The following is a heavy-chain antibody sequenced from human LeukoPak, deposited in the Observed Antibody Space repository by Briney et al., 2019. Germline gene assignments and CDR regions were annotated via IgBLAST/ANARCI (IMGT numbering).Heavy chain of an antibody. CDR2: LDSRSGII. D-gene: IGHD2-2*01. V-gene: IGHV3-48*04. Sequence: GGSLRLSCTASGFIFSTYSMSWVRQAPGKGLEWLSYLDSRSGIIYYADSVKGRFTISRDNSKNSLYLQMNSLRAEDTAVYFCARSDYSSPSWYDLWGQGTLVTVSS. CDR3: ARSDYSSPSWYDL. J-gene: IGHJ4*02. CDR1: GFIFSTYS.